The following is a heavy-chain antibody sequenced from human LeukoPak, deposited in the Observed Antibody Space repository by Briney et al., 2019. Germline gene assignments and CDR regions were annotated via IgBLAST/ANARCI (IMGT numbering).Heavy chain of an antibody. J-gene: IGHJ6*02. D-gene: IGHD6-19*01. V-gene: IGHV1-2*02. CDR2: INPNSGGT. CDR3: AREWLKNYYYGMDV. Sequence: ASVKVSCKASGYTFTGYYMHWVRQAPGQGLEWMGWINPNSGGTNYAQKFQGRVTMTRDTFISTAYMELSRLRSDDTAVYYCAREWLKNYYYGMDVWGQGTTVTVSS. CDR1: GYTFTGYY.